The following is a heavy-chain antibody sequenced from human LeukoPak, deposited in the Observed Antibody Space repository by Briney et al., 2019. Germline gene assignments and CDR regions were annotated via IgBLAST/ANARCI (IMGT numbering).Heavy chain of an antibody. J-gene: IGHJ4*02. CDR2: TYYRSKWYN. Sequence: SQTLSLTCAISGDSVSSNSAAWNWIRQSPSRGLEWLGRTYYRSKWYNDYAVSVKSRITINPDTSKNQFSLQLNSVTPEDTAVYYCASWGRYCTNGVCWTVDYWGQGTLVTVPS. CDR1: GDSVSSNSAA. D-gene: IGHD2-8*01. V-gene: IGHV6-1*01. CDR3: ASWGRYCTNGVCWTVDY.